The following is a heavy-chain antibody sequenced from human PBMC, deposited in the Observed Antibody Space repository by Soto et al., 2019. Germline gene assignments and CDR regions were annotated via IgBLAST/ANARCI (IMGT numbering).Heavy chain of an antibody. D-gene: IGHD3-3*01. CDR3: ARDDVWSGYYTHYNGFDP. Sequence: SQTLSLTCAISGDSVSSNSAAWNWIRQSPSRGLEWLGRTYYRSKWYNDYAVSVKSRITINPDTSKNQFSLQLNSVTPEDTAVYYCARDDVWSGYYTHYNGFDPWGQGTLVTLSS. CDR1: GDSVSSNSAA. CDR2: TYYRSKWYN. J-gene: IGHJ5*02. V-gene: IGHV6-1*01.